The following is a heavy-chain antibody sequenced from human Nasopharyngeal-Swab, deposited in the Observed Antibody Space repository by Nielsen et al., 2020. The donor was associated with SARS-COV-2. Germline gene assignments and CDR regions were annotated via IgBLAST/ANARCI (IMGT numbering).Heavy chain of an antibody. Sequence: SGPTLVKPTQTRTLTCTFSGFSLSTSGMCVSWIRQPPGKALEWLALIDWDDDKYYSTPLKTRLTISEDTSKNQVVLTMTNMDPVDTATYYCARIPGYSSGWYSGGMDVWGQGTTVTVSS. D-gene: IGHD6-19*01. V-gene: IGHV2-70*01. CDR1: GFSLSTSGMC. CDR2: IDWDDDK. CDR3: ARIPGYSSGWYSGGMDV. J-gene: IGHJ6*02.